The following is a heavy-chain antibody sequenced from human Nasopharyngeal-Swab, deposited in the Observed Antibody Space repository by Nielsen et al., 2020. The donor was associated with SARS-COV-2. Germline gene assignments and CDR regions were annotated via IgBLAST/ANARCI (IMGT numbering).Heavy chain of an antibody. V-gene: IGHV5-51*01. CDR2: IYPSDSET. CDR3: ARGWYSGPDY. Sequence: GESLQISCKGSGYSFTSYWIAWVRQMPGKGLEWMGLIYPSDSETRYSPSFEGQVTISADKSISTAYLQWSSLKASDTAMYYCARGWYSGPDYWGQGTLVTVSS. D-gene: IGHD6-19*01. J-gene: IGHJ4*02. CDR1: GYSFTSYW.